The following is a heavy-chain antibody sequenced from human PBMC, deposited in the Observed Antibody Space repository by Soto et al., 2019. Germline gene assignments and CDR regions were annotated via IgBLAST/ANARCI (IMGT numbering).Heavy chain of an antibody. D-gene: IGHD3-10*01. J-gene: IGHJ3*02. Sequence: GGSLRLSCAASGFIFSDYWIHWVRQAPGKGLVWVARVHRYGGSPKYAASVKGRFTISRDNAKNSLFLQMNSLRDEDTAVYYCGTDEWGGAFDIGGQGTMVTVSS. CDR2: VHRYGGSP. CDR3: GTDEWGGAFDI. CDR1: GFIFSDYW. V-gene: IGHV3-74*01.